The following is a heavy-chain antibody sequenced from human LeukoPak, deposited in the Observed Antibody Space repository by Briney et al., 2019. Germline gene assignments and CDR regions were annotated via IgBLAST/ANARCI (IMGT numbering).Heavy chain of an antibody. CDR2: ISGRGGST. V-gene: IGHV3-23*01. CDR1: GFTFSSYA. Sequence: PGGSLTLSCAACGFTFSSYAMIWLREAPGEGLEWVSAISGRGGSTFYADSVKGRFTISRDISKHTLYLQMNSLRAEDMALYHCARGVLRYFDWPYDYWGQGTLVTVSS. D-gene: IGHD3-9*01. CDR3: ARGVLRYFDWPYDY. J-gene: IGHJ4*02.